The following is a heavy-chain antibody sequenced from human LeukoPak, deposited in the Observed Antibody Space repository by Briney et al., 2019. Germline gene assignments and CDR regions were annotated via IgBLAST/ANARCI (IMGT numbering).Heavy chain of an antibody. CDR3: ARARRDPYSSSWYFDY. Sequence: SETLSLTCTVSGGSISSYYWSWIRQPPGEGLEWIGYIYYSGSTNYNPSLKSRVTISVDTSKNQFSLKLSSVTAADTAVYYCARARRDPYSSSWYFDYWGQGTLVTVSS. V-gene: IGHV4-59*01. CDR1: GGSISSYY. D-gene: IGHD6-13*01. CDR2: IYYSGST. J-gene: IGHJ4*02.